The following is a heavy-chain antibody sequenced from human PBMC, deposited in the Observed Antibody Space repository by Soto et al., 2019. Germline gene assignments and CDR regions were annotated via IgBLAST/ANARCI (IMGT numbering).Heavy chain of an antibody. CDR3: ARLSYYGSGSYYFPSLGYYYYGMDV. V-gene: IGHV1-69*13. Sequence: SVKVSCKASGGTFSSYAISWVRQAPGQGLEWMGGIIPIFGTANYAQKFQGRVTITADESTSTAYMELSSLGSEDTAVYYCARLSYYGSGSYYFPSLGYYYYGMDVWGQGTTVTVSS. J-gene: IGHJ6*02. CDR1: GGTFSSYA. D-gene: IGHD3-10*01. CDR2: IIPIFGTA.